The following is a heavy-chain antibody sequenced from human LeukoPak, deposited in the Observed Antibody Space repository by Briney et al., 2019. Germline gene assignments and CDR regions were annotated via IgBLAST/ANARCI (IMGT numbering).Heavy chain of an antibody. CDR2: INHSGST. D-gene: IGHD3-22*01. CDR3: ASEGRYYDSSGYEYFQH. CDR1: GGSFSGYY. V-gene: IGHV4-34*01. J-gene: IGHJ1*01. Sequence: PSETLSLTCAVYGGSFSGYYWSWIRQPPGKGLEWIGEINHSGSTNYNPSLKSRVTMSVDTSKNQFSLKLSSVAAADTAIYYCASEGRYYDSSGYEYFQHWGQGTLVTVSS.